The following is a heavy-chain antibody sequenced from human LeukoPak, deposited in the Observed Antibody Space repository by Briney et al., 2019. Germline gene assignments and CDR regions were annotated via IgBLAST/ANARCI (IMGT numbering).Heavy chain of an antibody. Sequence: GASVKVSCKASGGTFSSYTISWVRQAPGQGLEWMGRIIPILGIANYAQKFQGRVTITADESTSTAYMELSSLRSEDTAVYYCARAPHDYGDYEYYFDYWGQGTLVTVSS. V-gene: IGHV1-69*02. J-gene: IGHJ4*02. CDR1: GGTFSSYT. CDR2: IIPILGIA. D-gene: IGHD4-17*01. CDR3: ARAPHDYGDYEYYFDY.